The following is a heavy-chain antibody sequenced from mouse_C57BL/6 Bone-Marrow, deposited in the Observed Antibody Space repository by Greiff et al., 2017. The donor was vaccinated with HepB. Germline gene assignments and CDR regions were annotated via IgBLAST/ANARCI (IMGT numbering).Heavy chain of an antibody. V-gene: IGHV1-75*01. Sequence: VQLQQSGPELVKPGASVKISCKASGYTFTDYYINWVKQRPGQGLEWIGWIFPGSGSTYYNEKFKGKATLTVDKSSSTAYMLLSSLTSEDSAVYFCARWLPGSYWYFDVWGTGTTVTVSS. J-gene: IGHJ1*03. CDR3: ARWLPGSYWYFDV. D-gene: IGHD2-2*01. CDR2: IFPGSGST. CDR1: GYTFTDYY.